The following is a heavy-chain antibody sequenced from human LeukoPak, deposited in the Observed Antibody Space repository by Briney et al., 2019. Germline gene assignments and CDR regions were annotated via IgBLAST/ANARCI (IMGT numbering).Heavy chain of an antibody. CDR2: INPNSGGT. J-gene: IGHJ4*02. D-gene: IGHD3/OR15-3a*01. Sequence: ASVKVSCKASGYTFTGYYMHWVRQAPGQGLEWMGRINPNSGGTNYAQKFQGRVTMTRDTSISTAYMELSRLRSDDTAVYYCVREGRSWSGHYPYFEYWGQGTLVTVSS. CDR1: GYTFTGYY. CDR3: VREGRSWSGHYPYFEY. V-gene: IGHV1-2*06.